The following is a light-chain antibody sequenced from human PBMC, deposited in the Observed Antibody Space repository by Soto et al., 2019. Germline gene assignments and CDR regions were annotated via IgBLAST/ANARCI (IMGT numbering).Light chain of an antibody. V-gene: IGKV1-9*01. J-gene: IGKJ5*01. CDR3: PQLNSYPIT. Sequence: DIQLTQSPSFLSASVGDKVNISCLASQGISSYLAWYQQKPGKAPKLLIYAASTLQSGVPSRFSGSGSGTEFTLTISILQPEDFATYYCPQLNSYPITFGQGTRLEIK. CDR2: AAS. CDR1: QGISSY.